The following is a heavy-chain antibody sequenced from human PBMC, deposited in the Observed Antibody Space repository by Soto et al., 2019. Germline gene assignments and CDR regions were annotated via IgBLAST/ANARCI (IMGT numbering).Heavy chain of an antibody. CDR1: GFTFSSYG. CDR2: ISYDGSNK. D-gene: IGHD3-22*01. CDR3: AKGPHYYDSSGYYAGPTIDY. V-gene: IGHV3-30*18. Sequence: GGSLRLSCAASGFTFSSYGMHWVRQAPGKGLEWVAVISYDGSNKYYADSVKGRFTISRDNSKNTLYLQMNSLRAEDTAVYYCAKGPHYYDSSGYYAGPTIDYWGQGTLVTVSS. J-gene: IGHJ4*02.